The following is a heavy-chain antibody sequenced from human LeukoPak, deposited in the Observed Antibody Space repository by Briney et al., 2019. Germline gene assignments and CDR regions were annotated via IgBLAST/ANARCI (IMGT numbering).Heavy chain of an antibody. CDR3: AREGRSSTPGY. Sequence: SETQSLTCTVSGGSISSYYWTWVRQSAGNGLEWIGRISASGNTNYNPSLKSRVTMSVDTSTNQFSLKLTSVTAAYTAVYYCAREGRSSTPGYWGQGTLVTVSS. CDR1: GGSISSYY. D-gene: IGHD3-3*01. J-gene: IGHJ4*02. CDR2: ISASGNT. V-gene: IGHV4-4*07.